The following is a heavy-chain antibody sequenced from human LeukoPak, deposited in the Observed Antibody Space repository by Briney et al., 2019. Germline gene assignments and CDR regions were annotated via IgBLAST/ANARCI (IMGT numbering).Heavy chain of an antibody. CDR2: IYTSGST. Sequence: SETLSLTCTVSGGFISSYYWSWIRQPAGKGLEWIGRIYTSGSTNYNPSLKSRVTMSVDTSKNQFSLKLSSVTAADKAVSYFASDLYLAEDYWGQGTLVTVSS. CDR1: GGFISSYY. CDR3: ASDLYLAEDY. D-gene: IGHD2-15*01. J-gene: IGHJ4*02. V-gene: IGHV4-4*07.